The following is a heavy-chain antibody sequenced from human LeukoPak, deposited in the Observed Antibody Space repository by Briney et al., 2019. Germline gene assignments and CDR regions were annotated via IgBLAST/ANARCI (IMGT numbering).Heavy chain of an antibody. Sequence: GGSLRLPCAASGFTVSSNYMSWVRQAPGKGLEWVSIIYSGGSTFYADSVKGRFTISRDNSKNTLYLQMNSLRAEDTAVYYCTRERGLIAPSGVDLWGQGTLVTVSS. J-gene: IGHJ5*02. CDR2: IYSGGST. CDR3: TRERGLIAPSGVDL. V-gene: IGHV3-53*01. CDR1: GFTVSSNY. D-gene: IGHD6-13*01.